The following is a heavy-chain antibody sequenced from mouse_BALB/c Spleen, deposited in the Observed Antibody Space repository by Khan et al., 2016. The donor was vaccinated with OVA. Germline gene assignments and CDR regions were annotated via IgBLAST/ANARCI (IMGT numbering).Heavy chain of an antibody. D-gene: IGHD1-1*01. V-gene: IGHV1-7*01. J-gene: IGHJ2*01. CDR1: GYTFINYW. Sequence: VQLQESGAELAKPGASMKMSCKASGYTFINYWILWIKQRPGQGLEWIGYINPSTGYTEYNQNFKDKATLTADISSSTAYMQLSSLTSEDSAVYYCARRGLRWDFDYWGQGTTLTVSS. CDR3: ARRGLRWDFDY. CDR2: INPSTGYT.